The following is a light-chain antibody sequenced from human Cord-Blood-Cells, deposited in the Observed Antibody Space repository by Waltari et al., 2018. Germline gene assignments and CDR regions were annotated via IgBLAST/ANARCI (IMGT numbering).Light chain of an antibody. V-gene: IGKV4-1*01. CDR2: WAS. J-gene: IGKJ2*01. CDR1: QSVLYSSNNKNY. Sequence: DIVMTQSPDSLAVSLGERATINCKSSQSVLYSSNNKNYLAWYQQKPGQPPKLLIDWASTRESGVPDRFSGSGSGTDFTLTISSLQAEDVAVYYCQKYYSTPYTFGQGTKLEIK. CDR3: QKYYSTPYT.